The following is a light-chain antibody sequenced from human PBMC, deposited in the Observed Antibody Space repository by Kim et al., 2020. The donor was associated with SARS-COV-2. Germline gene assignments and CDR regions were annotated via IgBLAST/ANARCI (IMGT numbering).Light chain of an antibody. V-gene: IGLV2-14*03. Sequence: QSALTQPASMSGSPGQSIIISCTGTNNDIGIYNFVSWYQQHPGKAPKLIIYDVTGRPSGISNRFSGSKSGYTASLTISGLQAEDEAYYHCSSYTTTSSWVFGGGTKLTVL. CDR3: SSYTTTSSWV. CDR2: DVT. CDR1: NNDIGIYNF. J-gene: IGLJ3*02.